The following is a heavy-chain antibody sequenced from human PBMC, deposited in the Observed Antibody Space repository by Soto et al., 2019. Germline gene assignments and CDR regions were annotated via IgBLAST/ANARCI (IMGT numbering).Heavy chain of an antibody. Sequence: PGGSLRLSCAASAFTFSSYWMSWVRQAPGKGLEWVANIKQDGSEKYYVDSVKGRLTISRDNAKNSLYLQMNSLRAEDTAVYYCARDLFEAARRGEYAFDIWGQGTMVTVSS. V-gene: IGHV3-7*03. CDR3: ARDLFEAARRGEYAFDI. D-gene: IGHD3-16*01. CDR2: IKQDGSEK. CDR1: AFTFSSYW. J-gene: IGHJ3*02.